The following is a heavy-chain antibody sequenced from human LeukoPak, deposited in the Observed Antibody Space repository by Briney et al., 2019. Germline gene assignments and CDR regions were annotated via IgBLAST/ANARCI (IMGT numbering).Heavy chain of an antibody. J-gene: IGHJ6*04. Sequence: PSETLSLTCTVSGGSISSSSYYWGWIRQPPGKGLEWIGSIYYSGSTYYNPSLKSRVTISVDTSKNQFSLKLSSVTAADTAVYYCASGPAGYYGSGGYYDVWGKGTTVTVSS. CDR3: ASGPAGYYGSGGYYDV. CDR1: GGSISSSSYY. D-gene: IGHD3-10*01. CDR2: IYYSGST. V-gene: IGHV4-39*01.